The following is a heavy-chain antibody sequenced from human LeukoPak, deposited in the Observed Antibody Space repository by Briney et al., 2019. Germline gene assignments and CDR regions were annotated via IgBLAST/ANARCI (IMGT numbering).Heavy chain of an antibody. Sequence: QPGGSLRLSCAASGFSVSSNYMTWLRQAPGKGLEWVSAIYSGGSTYYADSVKGRFTISRDNSKDTLYLQMNSLRAEDTAVYYCARGGSYYDYWGQGTLVTVSS. D-gene: IGHD3-16*01. CDR2: IYSGGST. V-gene: IGHV3-53*01. CDR1: GFSVSSNY. CDR3: ARGGSYYDY. J-gene: IGHJ4*02.